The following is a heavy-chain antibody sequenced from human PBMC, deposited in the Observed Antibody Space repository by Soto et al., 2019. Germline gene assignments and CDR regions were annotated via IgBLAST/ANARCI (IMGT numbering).Heavy chain of an antibody. CDR1: GFSFSRYP. CDR3: ARGDPDFADAFDI. V-gene: IGHV3-21*01. J-gene: IGHJ3*02. Sequence: GGSLRLSCVASGFSFSRYPMNWVRQAPRKGLEWVSFIKGSSRNIYYADSVKGRFTTSRDNAMNSLYLQMNSLRADDTGVYYCARGDPDFADAFDIWGRGTVVTVSS. D-gene: IGHD2-21*02. CDR2: IKGSSRNI.